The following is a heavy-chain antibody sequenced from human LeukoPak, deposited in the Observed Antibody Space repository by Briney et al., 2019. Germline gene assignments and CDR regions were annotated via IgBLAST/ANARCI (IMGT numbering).Heavy chain of an antibody. Sequence: PSETLSLTCTVSGGSISSGDYYWSWIRQPPGKGLEWIGDFYHSGKTYYNPSLKSRLTISVDTSRNQFSLTVRSVTAADTAVYYCARVRYFDSSGYYYDFDPWGQGTLVTVSS. CDR1: GGSISSGDYY. D-gene: IGHD3-22*01. CDR3: ARVRYFDSSGYYYDFDP. CDR2: FYHSGKT. J-gene: IGHJ5*02. V-gene: IGHV4-30-4*01.